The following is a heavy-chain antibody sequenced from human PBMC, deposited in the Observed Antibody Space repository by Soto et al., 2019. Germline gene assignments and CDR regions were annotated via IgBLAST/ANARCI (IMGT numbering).Heavy chain of an antibody. CDR3: ARDLGYSYGRPLDS. CDR1: GFTFSEYD. Sequence: EVQLVESGGGLVQPGGSLRLSCAASGFTFSEYDMHWVRQVTGKGLEWVSGIGRTGDTYYTGSVRGRFTNSRENAKNSLYLQMNSLRAEDTAVYYCARDLGYSYGRPLDSWGQGTLVTVSS. D-gene: IGHD5-18*01. CDR2: IGRTGDT. J-gene: IGHJ4*02. V-gene: IGHV3-13*01.